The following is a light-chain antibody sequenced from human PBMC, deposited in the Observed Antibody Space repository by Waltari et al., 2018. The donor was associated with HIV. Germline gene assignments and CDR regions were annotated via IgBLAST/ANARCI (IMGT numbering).Light chain of an antibody. CDR2: GAS. V-gene: IGKV3-15*01. CDR3: QQYNNWPPLT. CDR1: QRVSRN. Sequence: EIVMTQSPATLSLSPGERATLSCRASQRVSRNLAWYQQKPDQPPRLLIYGASTRATGVPARFSGSGSGTDFILTISSLQSEDFAVYYCQQYNNWPPLTFGGGTKVEIK. J-gene: IGKJ4*01.